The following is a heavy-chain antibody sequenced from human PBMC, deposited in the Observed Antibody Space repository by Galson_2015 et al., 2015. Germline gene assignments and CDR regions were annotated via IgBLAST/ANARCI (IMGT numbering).Heavy chain of an antibody. J-gene: IGHJ6*02. Sequence: SVKVSCKASGGTFSSYAISWVRQAPGQGLEWMGRIIPILGIANYAQKFQGRVTITADKSTSTAYMELSSLRSEDTAVYYCARANCSSTSCYTDYYYGMDVWGQGTTVTVSS. V-gene: IGHV1-69*04. CDR1: GGTFSSYA. CDR2: IIPILGIA. D-gene: IGHD2-2*02. CDR3: ARANCSSTSCYTDYYYGMDV.